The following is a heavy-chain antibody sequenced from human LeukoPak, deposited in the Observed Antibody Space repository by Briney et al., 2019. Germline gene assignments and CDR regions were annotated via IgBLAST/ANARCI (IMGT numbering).Heavy chain of an antibody. V-gene: IGHV3-7*01. CDR2: VNQDANNK. D-gene: IGHD1-7*01. J-gene: IGHJ4*02. CDR1: GFTFSNYW. CDR3: GGILGTDDGADY. Sequence: GSLSLTCAASGFTFSNYWMTWIRQAPGKGLEWVANVNQDANNKNYVESLKGRSTTSRANANNSLYLQMHSLTAEDTAVYYCGGILGTDDGADYWGEGTMLSVSS.